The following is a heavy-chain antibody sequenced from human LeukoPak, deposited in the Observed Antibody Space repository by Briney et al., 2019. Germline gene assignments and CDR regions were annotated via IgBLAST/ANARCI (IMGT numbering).Heavy chain of an antibody. J-gene: IGHJ2*01. CDR3: AKEPTSRGSGRGYFDL. Sequence: GGSLRLSCAASGFTFTSYAMSWVRQAPGKGLEWVSAISPSGGSTYYPDSVKGRFTISRDNSKNTLYLQVNSLRAEDTAVYFCAKEPTSRGSGRGYFDLWGRGTLVTVPS. D-gene: IGHD6-19*01. CDR2: ISPSGGST. V-gene: IGHV3-23*01. CDR1: GFTFTSYA.